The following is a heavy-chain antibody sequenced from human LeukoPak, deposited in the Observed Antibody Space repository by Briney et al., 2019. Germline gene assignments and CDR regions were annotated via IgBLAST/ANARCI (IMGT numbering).Heavy chain of an antibody. Sequence: GGSLRLSCVASGFIFSDFGMNWVRQVPGKGLEWVAFISSRGTSTFYAESVKGRFTISRDTGKKSLDLQMTSLRVEDTAAYYCVRGTDCSATTCYPLSAFDYWGQGNLFTVSS. D-gene: IGHD2-2*01. CDR1: GFIFSDFG. J-gene: IGHJ4*02. CDR3: VRGTDCSATTCYPLSAFDY. CDR2: ISSRGTST. V-gene: IGHV3-21*04.